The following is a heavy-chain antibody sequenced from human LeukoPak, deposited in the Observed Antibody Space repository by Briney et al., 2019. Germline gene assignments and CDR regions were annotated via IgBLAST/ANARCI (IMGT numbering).Heavy chain of an antibody. Sequence: SETLSLTCAVYGGSFSGYYWSWIRQPPGKGLEWIGEINHSGSTNYNPSLKSRVTISVDTSKNQFSLKLSSVTAADTAVYYCARAPNADTAMALDYWGQGTLVTVSS. CDR3: ARAPNADTAMALDY. CDR1: GGSFSGYY. D-gene: IGHD5-18*01. V-gene: IGHV4-34*01. CDR2: INHSGST. J-gene: IGHJ4*02.